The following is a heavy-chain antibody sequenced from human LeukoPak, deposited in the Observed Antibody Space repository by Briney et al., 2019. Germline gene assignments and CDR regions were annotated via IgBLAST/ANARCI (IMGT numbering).Heavy chain of an antibody. V-gene: IGHV1-8*03. CDR2: MSPDSGDT. CDR1: GYTFTDYY. D-gene: IGHD3-3*01. CDR3: ARVSLRFGLRFLEWLLDYFDY. J-gene: IGHJ4*02. Sequence: AASVKVSCKASGYTFTDYYINWVRQAPGQGLEWMGWMSPDSGDTGYAHKFQGRVTITRNTSITTAYMELRSLTFEDTAVYYCARVSLRFGLRFLEWLLDYFDYWGQGTLVTVSS.